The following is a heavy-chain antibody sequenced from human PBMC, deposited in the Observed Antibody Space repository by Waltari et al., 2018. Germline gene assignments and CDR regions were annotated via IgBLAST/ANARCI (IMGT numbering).Heavy chain of an antibody. Sequence: QVQLVQSGAEVKKPGSSVKVSCKASGGNFSSYAISWVRQAPGQGLEWMGGIVPTFGTDTYAQKFEGRVTTTANDPTRTAYIELSSLRSEDTAVYYCASTYYYDSSGYHYPSYFDYLGQGTLVTVSS. CDR2: IVPTFGTD. V-gene: IGHV1-69*12. CDR3: ASTYYYDSSGYHYPSYFDY. CDR1: GGNFSSYA. D-gene: IGHD3-22*01. J-gene: IGHJ4*02.